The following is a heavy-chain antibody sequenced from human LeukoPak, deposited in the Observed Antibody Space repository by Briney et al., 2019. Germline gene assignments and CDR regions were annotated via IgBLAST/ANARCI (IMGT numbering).Heavy chain of an antibody. J-gene: IGHJ6*03. D-gene: IGHD6-13*01. Sequence: GGSLRLSCAASGFTFSSYGMHWVRQAPGKGLEWVAFIRYDGSNKYYADSVKGRFTISRDNSKNTLYLQMNSLRAEDTAVYYCARAGAAAGTYYYYYYMDVWGKGTTVTVSS. CDR1: GFTFSSYG. V-gene: IGHV3-30*02. CDR3: ARAGAAAGTYYYYYYMDV. CDR2: IRYDGSNK.